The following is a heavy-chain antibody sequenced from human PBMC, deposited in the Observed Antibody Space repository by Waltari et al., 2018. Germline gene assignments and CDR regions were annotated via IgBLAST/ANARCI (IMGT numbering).Heavy chain of an antibody. Sequence: EVQLVESGGGLVQPGGSLRLSCAASGFTFSSYAMSWVRQAPGKGLEWVSAISGSGGSTYSADSVKGRFTISRDNSKNTLYLQMNSLRAEDTAVYYCAKDSAAPSMVQGVPVGFFDYWGQGTLVTVSS. J-gene: IGHJ4*02. CDR3: AKDSAAPSMVQGVPVGFFDY. CDR2: ISGSGGST. D-gene: IGHD3-10*01. CDR1: GFTFSSYA. V-gene: IGHV3-23*04.